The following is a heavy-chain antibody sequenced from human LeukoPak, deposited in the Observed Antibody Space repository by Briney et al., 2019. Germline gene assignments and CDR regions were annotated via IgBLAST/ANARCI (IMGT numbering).Heavy chain of an antibody. D-gene: IGHD2-2*01. CDR3: AKGYCSSTSCYSRFDP. Sequence: GGSLRLSCTASGFTFSSYAMSWVRQAPGKGLEWVSAISGSGGSTYYADSVKGRFTISRDNSKNTLYLQMNSLRAEDTAVYYCAKGYCSSTSCYSRFDPWGQGALVTVSS. CDR2: ISGSGGST. V-gene: IGHV3-23*01. CDR1: GFTFSSYA. J-gene: IGHJ5*02.